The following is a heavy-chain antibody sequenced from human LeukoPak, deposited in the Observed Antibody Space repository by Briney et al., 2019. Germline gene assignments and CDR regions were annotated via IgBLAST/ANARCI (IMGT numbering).Heavy chain of an antibody. CDR1: GFTFSTYW. Sequence: GGSLRLSCAASGFTFSTYWMSGVRQAPGKGLEWVASIKQDGSDKYYVDSVKGRFTISRDNAKNSLYLQMNSLRAEDTAVYYCARQAGWRDASDMWGQGTVVSVSS. V-gene: IGHV3-7*01. CDR2: IKQDGSDK. CDR3: ARQAGWRDASDM. D-gene: IGHD6-19*01. J-gene: IGHJ3*02.